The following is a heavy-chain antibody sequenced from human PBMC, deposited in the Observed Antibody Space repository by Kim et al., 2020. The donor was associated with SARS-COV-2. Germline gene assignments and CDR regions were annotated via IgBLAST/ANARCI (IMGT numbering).Heavy chain of an antibody. Sequence: SETLSLTCAVYGGSFSGYYWSWIRQPPGKGLEWIGEINHSGSTNYNPSLKSRVTISVDTSKNQFSLKLSSVTAADTAVYYCASVGSPLGPYYYDSSGYMVTHDYWGQGALVTVSS. CDR2: INHSGST. CDR1: GGSFSGYY. D-gene: IGHD3-22*01. J-gene: IGHJ4*02. CDR3: ASVGSPLGPYYYDSSGYMVTHDY. V-gene: IGHV4-34*01.